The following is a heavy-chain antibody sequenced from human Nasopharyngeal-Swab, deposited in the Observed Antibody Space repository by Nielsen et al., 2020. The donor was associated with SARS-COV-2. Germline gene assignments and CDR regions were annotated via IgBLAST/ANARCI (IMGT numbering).Heavy chain of an antibody. J-gene: IGHJ6*02. CDR3: ARDSYYYDSSGYCRYYYYYGMDV. D-gene: IGHD3-22*01. CDR2: IYSGGST. CDR1: GFTVSSNY. V-gene: IGHV3-66*01. Sequence: GGSLRLSCAASGFTVSSNYMSWVRQAPGKGLEWVSVIYSGGSTYYADSVKGRFTISRDNSKNTLYLQMNSLRAEDTAVYYCARDSYYYDSSGYCRYYYYYGMDVWGQGTTVTVSS.